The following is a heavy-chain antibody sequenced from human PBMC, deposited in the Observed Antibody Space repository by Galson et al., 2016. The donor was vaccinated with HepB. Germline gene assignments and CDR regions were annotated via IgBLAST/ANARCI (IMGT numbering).Heavy chain of an antibody. J-gene: IGHJ5*02. CDR3: ARDGAAAPKNWFDP. CDR2: ISPTFGTG. V-gene: IGHV1-69*13. D-gene: IGHD6-13*01. CDR1: GGAFSTHI. Sequence: SVKVSCKVSGGAFSTHIISWLRQAPGQGPEWMGAISPTFGTGRSAQKFQDRLTITAGDSRTTVYMELKSLRSDDTAIYFCARDGAAAPKNWFDPWGQGTLVSVSS.